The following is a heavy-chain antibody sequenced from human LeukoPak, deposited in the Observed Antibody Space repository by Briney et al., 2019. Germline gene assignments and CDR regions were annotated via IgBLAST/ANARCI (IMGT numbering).Heavy chain of an antibody. CDR1: GGSISSYY. V-gene: IGHV4-59*08. CDR2: IYYSGST. J-gene: IGHJ3*02. CDR3: ARIGLVVNDAFDI. Sequence: SETLSLTCTASGGSISSYYWSWIRQPPGKGLEWIGYIYYSGSTNYNPSLKSRGTISVDTSKNQFSLKLSSVTAADTAVYYCARIGLVVNDAFDIWGQGTMVTVSS. D-gene: IGHD3-22*01.